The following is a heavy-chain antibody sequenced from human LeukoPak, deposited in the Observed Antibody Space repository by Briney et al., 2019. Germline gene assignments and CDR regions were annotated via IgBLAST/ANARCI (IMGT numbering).Heavy chain of an antibody. J-gene: IGHJ4*02. D-gene: IGHD3-22*01. CDR2: ISSSGSTI. Sequence: GGSLRLSCAASGFTFSDYYMSWIRQAPGKGLEWVSYISSSGSTIYYADSVKGRFTISRDNAKNSLYLQMNSRRAEDTAVYYCARESIDPYYYDSSGSVDYWGQGTLVTVSS. V-gene: IGHV3-11*01. CDR3: ARESIDPYYYDSSGSVDY. CDR1: GFTFSDYY.